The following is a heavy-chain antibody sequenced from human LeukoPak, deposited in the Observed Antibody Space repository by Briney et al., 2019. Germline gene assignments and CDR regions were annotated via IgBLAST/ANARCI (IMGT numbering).Heavy chain of an antibody. D-gene: IGHD3-10*01. CDR1: GGSISSSSYY. Sequence: PSETLSLTCTVSGGSISSSSYYWGWIRQPPGKGLEWIGSIYYSGSTYYNPSLKSRVTISVDTSKNQFSLKLSSVTAADTAVYYCARRSMVRGVIWGNWFDPWGQGTLVTVSS. CDR2: IYYSGST. J-gene: IGHJ5*02. V-gene: IGHV4-39*01. CDR3: ARRSMVRGVIWGNWFDP.